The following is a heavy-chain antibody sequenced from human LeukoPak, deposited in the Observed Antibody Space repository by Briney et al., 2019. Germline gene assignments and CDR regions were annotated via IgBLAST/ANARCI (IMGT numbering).Heavy chain of an antibody. D-gene: IGHD3-22*01. CDR3: ARAQVLYYDSSGYYLDY. J-gene: IGHJ4*02. CDR1: GYTFTGYY. CDR2: INPNSGGT. V-gene: IGHV1-2*02. Sequence: ASVKVSCKASGYTFTGYYMHWVRQAPGQGLEWMGWINPNSGGTNYAQKFQGRVTMTRDTSISTAYMELSRLRSDDTAVYYCARAQVLYYDSSGYYLDYWGQGTLVTVSS.